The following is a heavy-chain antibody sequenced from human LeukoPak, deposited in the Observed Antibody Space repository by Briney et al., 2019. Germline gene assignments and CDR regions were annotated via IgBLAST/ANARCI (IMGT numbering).Heavy chain of an antibody. V-gene: IGHV3-23*01. CDR3: AKGGSSGHYYYYYMDV. CDR1: GFTFSSYA. J-gene: IGHJ6*03. CDR2: ISGSGGST. Sequence: GGSLRLSCAASGFTFSSYAMSWVRQAPGKGLEWVSAISGSGGSTYYADSVKGRFTISRDNSKNTLYLQMNSLRAEDTAVYYCAKGGSSGHYYYYYMDVWGKGTTVTISS. D-gene: IGHD6-13*01.